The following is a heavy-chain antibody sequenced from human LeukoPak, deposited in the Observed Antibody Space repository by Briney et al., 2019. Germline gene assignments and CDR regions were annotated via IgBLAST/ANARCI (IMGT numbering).Heavy chain of an antibody. J-gene: IGHJ3*02. V-gene: IGHV5-51*01. D-gene: IGHD3-22*01. CDR3: ARHSEDDSPSDAFDI. CDR2: IYPGDSDT. Sequence: GESLKISCKGSGYSFTTYWIAWVRQMPGKGLEWMGIIYPGDSDTRYSPSFQGQVTISVDKSVSAAHLQWSSLKASDTAMYYCARHSEDDSPSDAFDIWGQGTMVTVSS. CDR1: GYSFTTYW.